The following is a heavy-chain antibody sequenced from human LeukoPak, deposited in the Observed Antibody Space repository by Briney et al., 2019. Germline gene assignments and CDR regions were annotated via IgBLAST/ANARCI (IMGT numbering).Heavy chain of an antibody. CDR2: ISAYNGNT. Sequence: ASVKVSCKASGYTFTGYYMHWVRQAPGQGLEWMGWISAYNGNTNYAQKLQGRVTMTTDTSTSTAYMELRSLRSDDTAVYYCARSKDFQHWGEGTLVTVSS. CDR1: GYTFTGYY. J-gene: IGHJ1*01. V-gene: IGHV1-18*04. CDR3: ARSKDFQH.